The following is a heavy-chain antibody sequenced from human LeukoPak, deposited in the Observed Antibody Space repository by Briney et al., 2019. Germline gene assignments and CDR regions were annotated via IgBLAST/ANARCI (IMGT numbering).Heavy chain of an antibody. CDR3: ARDMGRHGPSSSVAYYYYYYMDV. CDR2: ISAYNGNT. D-gene: IGHD6-6*01. J-gene: IGHJ6*03. V-gene: IGHV1-18*01. CDR1: GYTFTSYG. Sequence: ASVKVSCKASGYTFTSYGISWVRQAPGQGLEWMGWISAYNGNTNYAQKLQGRVTITTEESTSTAYTELSSLRSEDTAVYYCARDMGRHGPSSSVAYYYYYYMDVWGKGTTVTVSS.